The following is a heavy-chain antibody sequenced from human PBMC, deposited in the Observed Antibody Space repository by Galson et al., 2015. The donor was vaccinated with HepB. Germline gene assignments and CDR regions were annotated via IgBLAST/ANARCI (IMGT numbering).Heavy chain of an antibody. CDR2: INAGNGNT. D-gene: IGHD3-10*01. V-gene: IGHV1-3*01. CDR3: ARAPVRGVMFSDY. CDR1: GYTFTSYA. J-gene: IGHJ4*02. Sequence: SVKVSCKASGYTFTSYAMHWVRQAPGQRLEWMGWINAGNGNTKYSQKIQGRVTITRDTSASTAYMELSSLRSEDTAVYYCARAPVRGVMFSDYWGQGTLVTVSS.